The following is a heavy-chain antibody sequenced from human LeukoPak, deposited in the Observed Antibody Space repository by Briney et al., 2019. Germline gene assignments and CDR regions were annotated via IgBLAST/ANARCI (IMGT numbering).Heavy chain of an antibody. CDR2: ISYSGNT. CDR3: ARRSPLVAVTTAHYYDY. J-gene: IGHJ4*02. D-gene: IGHD2-21*02. Sequence: SETLSLTCTVSGDSISSSNYFWGWIRQPPGKGLEWIGEISYSGNTYYNPSLKSRVTISMGTSKNQFSLNLNSVTASDTTVYYCARRSPLVAVTTAHYYDYWGPGTLVTVSS. V-gene: IGHV4-39*01. CDR1: GDSISSSNYF.